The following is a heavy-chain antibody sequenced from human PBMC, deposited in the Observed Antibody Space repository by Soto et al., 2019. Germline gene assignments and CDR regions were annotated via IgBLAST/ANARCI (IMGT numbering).Heavy chain of an antibody. CDR3: ARDFKESPYYYYCMDV. D-gene: IGHD3-10*01. J-gene: IGHJ6*03. V-gene: IGHV3-21*06. CDR2: ISSGGEYT. CDR1: GFTFSSYS. Sequence: EVQLVESGGGLVKPGGSLRLSCVVSGFTFSSYSMNWVRQAPGKGLEWVSSISSGGEYTYYADSVKGRFTISRDNAKNSVYLQMNSLTAEDTALYYCARDFKESPYYYYCMDVWGKGTTVTVSS.